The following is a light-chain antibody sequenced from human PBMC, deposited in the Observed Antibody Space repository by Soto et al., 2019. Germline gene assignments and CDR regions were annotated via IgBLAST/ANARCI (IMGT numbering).Light chain of an antibody. Sequence: SYELTQAPSVSAAPGQTAMITCGGNDIGSKSVHWYQQRPGQAPVLVVYDDRDRRSGIPERFSGSNSGSTATLTISRVEAGDEADYYCQVWDRNNNHVLFGGGTKLTVL. CDR2: DDR. CDR1: DIGSKS. CDR3: QVWDRNNNHVL. V-gene: IGLV3-21*02. J-gene: IGLJ2*01.